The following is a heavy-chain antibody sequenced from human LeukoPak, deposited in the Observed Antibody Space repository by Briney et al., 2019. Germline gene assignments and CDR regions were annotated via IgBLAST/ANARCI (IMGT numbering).Heavy chain of an antibody. Sequence: ASVKVSCKASGGTFSSYTISWLRQAPGQGLEWMGRIIPILGIANYAQKFQGRVTITADKSTSTAYMELSSLRSEDTAVYYCASASYYDFWSGIGYWGQGTLVTVSS. D-gene: IGHD3-3*01. CDR2: IIPILGIA. CDR1: GGTFSSYT. J-gene: IGHJ4*02. CDR3: ASASYYDFWSGIGY. V-gene: IGHV1-69*02.